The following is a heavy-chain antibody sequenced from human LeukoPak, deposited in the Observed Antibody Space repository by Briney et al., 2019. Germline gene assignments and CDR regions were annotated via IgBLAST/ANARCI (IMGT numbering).Heavy chain of an antibody. CDR1: GYTFTGYY. CDR2: INPNSGGT. Sequence: ASVKVSCKAPGYTFTGYYMHWVRQAPGQGLEWMGWINPNSGGTNYAQKFQGRVTMTRDTSISTAYMELSRLRSDDTAVYYCARAGIAVAGTFDYWGQGTLATVSS. CDR3: ARAGIAVAGTFDY. V-gene: IGHV1-2*02. J-gene: IGHJ4*02. D-gene: IGHD6-19*01.